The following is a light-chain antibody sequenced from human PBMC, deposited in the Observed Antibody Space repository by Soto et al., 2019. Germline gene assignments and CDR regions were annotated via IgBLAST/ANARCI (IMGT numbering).Light chain of an antibody. CDR3: QKYGNSFFP. J-gene: IGKJ4*01. V-gene: IGKV3-20*01. CDR2: GAS. CDR1: QSVRSSY. Sequence: EIVLTQSPGTLSLSPGERATLSCRASQSVRSSYLAWYQQIPGQAPRLLVYGASSRATGIPDRFSGSGSGKDFPLTIPSPGPDDFAVYSCQKYGNSFFPLGGGTRVDIK.